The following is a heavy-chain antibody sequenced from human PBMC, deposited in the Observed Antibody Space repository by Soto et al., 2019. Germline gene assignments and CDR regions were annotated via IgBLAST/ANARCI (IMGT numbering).Heavy chain of an antibody. CDR3: ATAARPGGDAFDI. Sequence: SETLSLTCTVSGGSISSYYWSWIRQPPGKGLEWIGYIYYSGSTNYNPSLKSRVTISVDTSKNQFSLKLSSVTAADTAVYYCATAARPGGDAFDIWGQGTMVTVSS. D-gene: IGHD6-6*01. CDR1: GGSISSYY. V-gene: IGHV4-59*08. CDR2: IYYSGST. J-gene: IGHJ3*02.